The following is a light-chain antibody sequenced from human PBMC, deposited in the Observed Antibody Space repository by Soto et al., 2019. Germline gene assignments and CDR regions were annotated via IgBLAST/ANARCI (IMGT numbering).Light chain of an antibody. V-gene: IGKV2-24*01. CDR2: KIT. Sequence: DIVLTQTRLSSPVTLGQPASISCRSSQSLVHIDGNTYFNWLQHRPGQPPRLLIYKITNRFPGVPDRFSGSGAGTDFTLKISRVEVEDVGGYYFMHATQSDTFGPWTRLEIK. CDR3: MHATQSDT. CDR1: QSLVHIDGNTY. J-gene: IGKJ2*01.